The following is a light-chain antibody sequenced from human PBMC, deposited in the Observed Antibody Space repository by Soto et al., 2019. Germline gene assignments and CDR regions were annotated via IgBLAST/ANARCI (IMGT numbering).Light chain of an antibody. J-gene: IGKJ4*01. CDR3: QQYDNSPLT. V-gene: IGKV3D-15*02. CDR2: DAS. Sequence: EVVMTQSPATLSVSPGERVTLSCRASQSVSSYLAWYQQKPGQAPRLLIYDASNRATGIPARFSGSGSGTDFTLTISSLEPEDFAVYYCQQYDNSPLTFGGGTKVDIK. CDR1: QSVSSY.